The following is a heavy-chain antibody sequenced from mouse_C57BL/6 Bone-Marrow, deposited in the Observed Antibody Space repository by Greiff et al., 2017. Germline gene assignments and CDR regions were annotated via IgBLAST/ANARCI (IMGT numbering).Heavy chain of an antibody. V-gene: IGHV1-50*01. Sequence: QVPLQQSGAELVKPGASVKLSCKASGYTFTSYWMQWVKQRPGQGLEWIGEIDPSDSYTNYNQKFKGKATLTVDTSSSTAYLQLSSLTSEESAVYYCASAYYGGSYPFDYWGQGTTLTVSS. CDR2: IDPSDSYT. J-gene: IGHJ2*01. CDR3: ASAYYGGSYPFDY. D-gene: IGHD1-1*01. CDR1: GYTFTSYW.